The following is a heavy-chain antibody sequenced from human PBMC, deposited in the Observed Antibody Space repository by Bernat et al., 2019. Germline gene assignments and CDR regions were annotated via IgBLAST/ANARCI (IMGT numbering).Heavy chain of an antibody. CDR2: ISSSGSTI. CDR1: GFTFTSYE. Sequence: EVQLVESGGGLVQPGGSLRLSCAAPGFTFTSYEMNWVRQALGKGLEWGSYISSSGSTIYYADAVNGRFTISRDNAKNALYLQMNSVRAEDTAVYYCTGGRTVFGGVNYDYYYYMDVWGKGTTVTVSS. CDR3: TGGRTVFGGVNYDYYYYMDV. J-gene: IGHJ6*03. V-gene: IGHV3-48*03. D-gene: IGHD3-3*01.